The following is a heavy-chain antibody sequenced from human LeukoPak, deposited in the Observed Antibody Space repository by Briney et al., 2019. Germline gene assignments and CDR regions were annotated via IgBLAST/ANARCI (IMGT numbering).Heavy chain of an antibody. CDR3: ARGGQGTSCFDC. D-gene: IGHD2-2*01. Sequence: GGSLRLSCAASGFTFSAYSMQWVRQAPGKGLECVSAITSNGGGTYYADSVKGRFTISRDNSKNTVYLQMGSLRPEDMGVYCCARGGQGTSCFDCWGQGTLVTVSS. CDR2: ITSNGGGT. V-gene: IGHV3-64*02. J-gene: IGHJ4*02. CDR1: GFTFSAYS.